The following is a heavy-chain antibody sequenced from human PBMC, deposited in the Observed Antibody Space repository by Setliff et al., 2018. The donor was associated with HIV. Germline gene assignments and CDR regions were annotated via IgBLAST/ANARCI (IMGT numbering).Heavy chain of an antibody. Sequence: SETLSLTCIVSGGSISRGGYYWSWIRQHPGKGLEWIGYIYYSGSTYYNPSLKNRVTISVDTSKNQFSLKLNSVTAADTAVYYCARDQYSGDIGYAFHIWGQGTMVTVSS. J-gene: IGHJ3*02. CDR2: IYYSGST. D-gene: IGHD5-12*01. V-gene: IGHV4-31*03. CDR3: ARDQYSGDIGYAFHI. CDR1: GGSISRGGYY.